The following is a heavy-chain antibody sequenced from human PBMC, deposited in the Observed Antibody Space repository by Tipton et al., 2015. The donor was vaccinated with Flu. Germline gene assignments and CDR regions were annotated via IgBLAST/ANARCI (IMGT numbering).Heavy chain of an antibody. CDR3: AREMATVTTGRRALDI. CDR2: TYYRSKWYY. V-gene: IGHV6-1*01. J-gene: IGHJ3*02. CDR1: GDSVSSSSAA. Sequence: GLVKPSQTLSLTCVISGDSVSSSSAAWNWVRQSPSRGLEWLGRTYYRSKWYYDYAVSVKSRITINPDTSKNQFSLQLNSVTPEDTAVYYCAREMATVTTGRRALDIWGQGTKVTVSP. D-gene: IGHD4-17*01.